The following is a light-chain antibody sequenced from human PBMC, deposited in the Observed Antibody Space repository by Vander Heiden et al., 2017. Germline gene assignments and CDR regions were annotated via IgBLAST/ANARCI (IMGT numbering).Light chain of an antibody. J-gene: IGKJ2*01. V-gene: IGKV4-1*01. Sequence: DIVMTQYPDSLAVYLGARATINCKSSQSVLYSSNNKNYLAWYQQKPGQPPKLLIYWASTRESGVPDRFSGSGSGTDFTLTISSLQAEDVAVYYCQQYYSIPHTFGQGTKLEIK. CDR1: QSVLYSSNNKNY. CDR2: WAS. CDR3: QQYYSIPHT.